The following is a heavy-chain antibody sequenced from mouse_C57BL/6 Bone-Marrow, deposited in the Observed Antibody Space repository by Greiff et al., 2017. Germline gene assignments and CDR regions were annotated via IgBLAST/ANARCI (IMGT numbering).Heavy chain of an antibody. CDR3: TATVVAFDY. J-gene: IGHJ2*01. V-gene: IGHV1-5*01. Sequence: EVQLQQSGTVLARPGASVKMSCKTSGYTFTSYWMHWVKQRPGQGLEWIGAVYPGNSDTSYNQKFKGKANLTAGTSTSTAYMELSSLTNADSAVYYCTATVVAFDYWGQGTTLTVSS. CDR1: GYTFTSYW. D-gene: IGHD1-1*01. CDR2: VYPGNSDT.